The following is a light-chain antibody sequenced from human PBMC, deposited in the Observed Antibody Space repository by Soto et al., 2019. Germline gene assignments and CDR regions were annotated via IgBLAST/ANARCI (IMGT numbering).Light chain of an antibody. CDR2: GAS. V-gene: IGKV3-20*01. Sequence: EIVLTQSPGTLSLSPGERATLSCRASQSVSNTYLTWYQQKPGQAPRLLIHGASSRATGIPDRFSGRGSGTDVSLTISRLEPEDFAVYDCLQYGRSSMYIFGQGTKLAIK. J-gene: IGKJ2*01. CDR1: QSVSNTY. CDR3: LQYGRSSMYI.